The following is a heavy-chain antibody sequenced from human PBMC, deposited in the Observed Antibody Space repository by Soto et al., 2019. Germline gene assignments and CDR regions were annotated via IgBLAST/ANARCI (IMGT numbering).Heavy chain of an antibody. CDR1: GGSISSGGYY. V-gene: IGHV4-31*03. CDR3: ARGMIGVVTAMYYGMDV. D-gene: IGHD2-21*02. Sequence: QVQLQESGPGLVKPSQTLSLTCTVSGGSISSGGYYWSWIRQHPGKGLEWIGYIYYSGSTYYNPCLTSRVTIPVDTSKTQFSLKLSSVTAADTAVYYCARGMIGVVTAMYYGMDVWGQGTTVTVSS. CDR2: IYYSGST. J-gene: IGHJ6*02.